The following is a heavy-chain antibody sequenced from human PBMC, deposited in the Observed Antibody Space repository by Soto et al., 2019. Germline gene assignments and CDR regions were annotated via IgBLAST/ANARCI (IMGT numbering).Heavy chain of an antibody. CDR1: GYTFTSYG. J-gene: IGHJ6*02. Sequence: ASVKVSCKASGYTFTSYGISWVRQAPGQGLEWMGWISAYNGNTNYAQKLQGRVTMTTDTSTSTAYMELRSLRSDDTAVYYCASDQQQRMGRGYYGMDVWGQGTTVTVS. CDR2: ISAYNGNT. D-gene: IGHD6-25*01. V-gene: IGHV1-18*01. CDR3: ASDQQQRMGRGYYGMDV.